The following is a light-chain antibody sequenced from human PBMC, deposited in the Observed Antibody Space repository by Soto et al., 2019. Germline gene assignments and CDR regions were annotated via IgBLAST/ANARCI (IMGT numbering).Light chain of an antibody. CDR1: QSVSSY. CDR2: DAS. V-gene: IGKV3-11*01. J-gene: IGKJ1*01. Sequence: EIVMTQSPATLSLSPGERATLSCRASQSVSSYFAWYQQKPGHAPRLLIYDASNRATGIPARFSGSGSGTYFPLTISSLEPDDVAVYYCQQRSNWRTFGQGTKVEIK. CDR3: QQRSNWRT.